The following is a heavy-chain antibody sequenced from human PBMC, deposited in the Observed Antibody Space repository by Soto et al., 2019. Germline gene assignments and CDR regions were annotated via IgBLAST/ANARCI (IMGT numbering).Heavy chain of an antibody. CDR1: GFIVSNNY. Sequence: GGSLRLSCAASGFIVSNNYITWVRQAPGKGLEWVSAISGSGGSTYYADSVKGRFTISRDNSKNTLYLQMNSLRAEDTAVYYCAKDFRVDYGDYVSIFDYWGQGTLVTVSS. CDR2: ISGSGGST. J-gene: IGHJ4*02. CDR3: AKDFRVDYGDYVSIFDY. V-gene: IGHV3-23*01. D-gene: IGHD4-17*01.